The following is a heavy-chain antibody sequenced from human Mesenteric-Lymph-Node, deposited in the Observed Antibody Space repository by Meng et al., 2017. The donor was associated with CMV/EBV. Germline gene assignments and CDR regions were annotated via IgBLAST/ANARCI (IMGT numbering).Heavy chain of an antibody. Sequence: GGSLRLSCVASGFTFSDYEMNWVRQAPGKGLEWVSYISSGGSAIYYADSLKGRFTISRDNAKNSLYLQRNSLRAEDTAVYYCARAPHPCGRDYYWYYFDYWGQGTLVTVSS. J-gene: IGHJ4*02. CDR3: ARAPHPCGRDYYWYYFDY. CDR1: GFTFSDYE. D-gene: IGHD5-24*01. V-gene: IGHV3-48*03. CDR2: ISSGGSAI.